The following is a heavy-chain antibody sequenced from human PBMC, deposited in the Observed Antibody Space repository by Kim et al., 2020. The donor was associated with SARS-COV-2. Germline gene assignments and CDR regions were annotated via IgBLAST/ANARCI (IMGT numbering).Heavy chain of an antibody. D-gene: IGHD4-4*01. CDR3: ARSNQGKMAV. J-gene: IGHJ6*02. V-gene: IGHV5-51*01. CDR2: DT. Sequence: DTRYSPSIQGQVTISADKSISTAYLQWSSLKASDTAMYYCARSNQGKMAVWGQGTTVTVSS.